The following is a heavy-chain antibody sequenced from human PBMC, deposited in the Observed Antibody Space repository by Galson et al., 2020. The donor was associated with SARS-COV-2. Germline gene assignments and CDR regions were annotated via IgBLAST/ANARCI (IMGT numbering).Heavy chain of an antibody. CDR1: GFPFSSYW. CDR3: ARGDMGNDYFDY. D-gene: IGHD7-27*01. CDR2: IYSEGSST. Sequence: ALHGESLNISCAASGFPFSSYWMHWVRQAPGKGLVWVSRIYSEGSSTSYADSVKGRFTISGDNAKNTLYLQMNSLRAEDTAVYYCARGDMGNDYFDYWGQGTLVTVSS. J-gene: IGHJ4*02. V-gene: IGHV3-74*01.